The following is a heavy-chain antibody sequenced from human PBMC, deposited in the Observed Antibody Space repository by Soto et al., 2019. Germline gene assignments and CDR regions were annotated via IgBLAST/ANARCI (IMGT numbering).Heavy chain of an antibody. CDR1: GYTFTSYG. D-gene: IGHD3-9*01. CDR3: ARVHGTYYDTLTGLWGGHFDY. V-gene: IGHV1-18*01. J-gene: IGHJ4*02. Sequence: ASVKVSCKASGYTFTSYGISWVRQAPGQGLEWMGWISAYNGNTNYAQKLQGRVTMTSDTSTSTMYIELSNLRSEDTAVFYCARVHGTYYDTLTGLWGGHFDYWGQGTQVTVSS. CDR2: ISAYNGNT.